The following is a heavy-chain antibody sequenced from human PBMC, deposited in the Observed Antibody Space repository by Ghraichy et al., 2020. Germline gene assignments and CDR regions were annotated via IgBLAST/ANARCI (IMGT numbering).Heavy chain of an antibody. V-gene: IGHV2-5*02. CDR3: SYSCSSASGQPKGHSYYSYSVMDV. CDR1: GFSLSTSGVG. J-gene: IGHJ6*04. D-gene: IGHD2-2*01. CDR2: IYWDDDK. Sequence: SGPTLVKPTETLTLTCNFSGFSLSTSGVGVGWIRQPPGKALEWLALIYWDDDKRYSPSLKSRLTITKDTSKNQVVLTMTNMDPVDTATYYCSYSCSSASGQPKGHSYYSYSVMDVWGKGTTVIVSS.